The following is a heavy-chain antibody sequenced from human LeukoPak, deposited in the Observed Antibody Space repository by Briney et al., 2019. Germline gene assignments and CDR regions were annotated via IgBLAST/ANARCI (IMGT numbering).Heavy chain of an antibody. V-gene: IGHV1-3*01. CDR3: ATPGEYHYDSSGYYSAFDI. CDR1: GYTFTSYA. CDR2: INAGNGNT. J-gene: IGHJ3*02. Sequence: ASVKVSCKASGYTFTSYAMHWVRQAPGQRLEWMGWINAGNGNTKYSQKFQGRVTVTVDTSTDTAYMELSSLRSEDTALYYCATPGEYHYDSSGYYSAFDIWGQGTMVTVSS. D-gene: IGHD3-22*01.